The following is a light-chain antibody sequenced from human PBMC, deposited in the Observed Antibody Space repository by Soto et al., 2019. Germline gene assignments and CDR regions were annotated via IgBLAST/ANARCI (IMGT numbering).Light chain of an antibody. J-gene: IGKJ4*01. CDR2: DAS. V-gene: IGKV3-11*01. CDR1: QSVSSY. Sequence: EIVLTQSPATLSLSPGERATLSCRASQSVSSYLAWYQQKPGQAPRLLIYDASNRATGIPARFSGSGSGTDFTLTISSLEPEDFAVYYCQQRSNCPLTFGGGTKAAIK. CDR3: QQRSNCPLT.